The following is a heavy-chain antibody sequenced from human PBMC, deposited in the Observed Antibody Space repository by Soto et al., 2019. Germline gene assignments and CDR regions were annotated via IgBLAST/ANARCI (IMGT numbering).Heavy chain of an antibody. CDR2: ISAYNCNT. J-gene: IGHJ4*02. D-gene: IGHD3-16*01. Sequence: QVQLVQSGAEVQKHGASVKVSCKASGYTFTNFGISCVLQAPGHGFEWMGWISAYNCNTNYAQKFQRRVNMTTDTSTSTAYMDVRSLRFDDTAVYDCASGGTPIDYWGQGTLVTVSS. V-gene: IGHV1-18*01. CDR1: GYTFTNFG. CDR3: ASGGTPIDY.